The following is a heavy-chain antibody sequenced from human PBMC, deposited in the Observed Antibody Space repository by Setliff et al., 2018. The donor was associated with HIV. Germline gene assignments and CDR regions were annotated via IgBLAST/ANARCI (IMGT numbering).Heavy chain of an antibody. V-gene: IGHV4-4*07. J-gene: IGHJ6*03. D-gene: IGHD3-10*01. CDR1: GGSFSSYH. CDR2: IYASGST. CDR3: ARVGASGVPSTMDYYYYMDV. Sequence: TLSLTCTVSGGSFSSYHWSWIRHRAGKGLEWIGHIYASGSTKYNPSLESRATMSVDTSRTQFSLKLRSVTAADTAVYYCARVGASGVPSTMDYYYYMDVWGKGTTVTVSS.